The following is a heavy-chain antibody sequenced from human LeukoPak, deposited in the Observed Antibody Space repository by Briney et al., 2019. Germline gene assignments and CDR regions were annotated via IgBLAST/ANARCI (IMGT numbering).Heavy chain of an antibody. CDR3: ARVTSSGWYDYYYYMDV. V-gene: IGHV1-69*06. CDR1: GGTFSSYA. J-gene: IGHJ6*03. Sequence: GASVKVSCKASGGTFSSYAISWVRQAPGQGLEWMGGIIPIFGTANYAQKFQGRVTITADKSTSTAYMELSSLRSEDTAVYYCARVTSSGWYDYYYYMDVWGKGTTVTVSS. CDR2: IIPIFGTA. D-gene: IGHD6-19*01.